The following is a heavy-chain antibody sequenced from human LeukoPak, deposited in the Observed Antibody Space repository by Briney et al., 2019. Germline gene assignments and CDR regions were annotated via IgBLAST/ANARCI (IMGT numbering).Heavy chain of an antibody. D-gene: IGHD2-2*01. CDR1: GFTFSSYA. V-gene: IGHV3-30-3*01. CDR3: ARSYCSSTSCDHNWFDP. J-gene: IGHJ5*02. CDR2: ISYDGSNK. Sequence: GGSLRLSCAASGFTFSSYAMHWVRQAPGKGLEWVAVISYDGSNKYYADSVKGRFTISRDNSKNTLYLQMNSLRAEDTAVYYCARSYCSSTSCDHNWFDPWGQGTLVTVSS.